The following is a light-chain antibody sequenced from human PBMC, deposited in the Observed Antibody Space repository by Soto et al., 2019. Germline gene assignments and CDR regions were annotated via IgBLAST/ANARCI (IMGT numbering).Light chain of an antibody. CDR2: DVS. V-gene: IGLV2-14*01. CDR1: SSDVGGYNY. CDR3: SSYTSSSTLDV. Sequence: QSALTQPASVSGSPGQSITISCTGTSSDVGGYNYVSWYQQHPGKAPKLMIYDVSNRPSGVANRFSGSKSGNTASLTISGLQAEDEADYYCSSYTSSSTLDVFGTGTKLPVL. J-gene: IGLJ1*01.